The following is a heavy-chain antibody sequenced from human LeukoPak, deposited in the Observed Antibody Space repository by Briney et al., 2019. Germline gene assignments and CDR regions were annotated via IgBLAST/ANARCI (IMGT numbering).Heavy chain of an antibody. CDR1: GFTVSSNY. V-gene: IGHV3-53*01. Sequence: PGGSLRLSCAASGFTVSSNYMRWVRQAPGKGLEWVSVIYRCGRIFYAVCEKGRLTISRDNSKNTLYLQMNSLRAEDTAVYYCARALRDDYGDYTYFDYWGQGTLVTVSS. CDR2: IYRCGRI. J-gene: IGHJ4*02. D-gene: IGHD4-17*01. CDR3: ARALRDDYGDYTYFDY.